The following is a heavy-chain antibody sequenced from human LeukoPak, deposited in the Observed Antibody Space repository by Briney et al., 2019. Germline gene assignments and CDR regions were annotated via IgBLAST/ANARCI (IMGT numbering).Heavy chain of an antibody. V-gene: IGHV1-2*02. Sequence: ASVKVSCKASGYTFTGYYIHWVRQAPGQGLEWMGWIHPNSGGTYYAQKFQGRVTVTRDTSINTAYMDLSRLISDDTAVYYCARWELQMGPFDYWGQGTLVTVSS. D-gene: IGHD1-26*01. J-gene: IGHJ4*02. CDR3: ARWELQMGPFDY. CDR1: GYTFTGYY. CDR2: IHPNSGGT.